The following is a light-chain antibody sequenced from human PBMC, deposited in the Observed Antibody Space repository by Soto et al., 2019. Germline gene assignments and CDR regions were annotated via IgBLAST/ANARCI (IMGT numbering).Light chain of an antibody. CDR2: GAS. V-gene: IGKV3-15*01. CDR1: QSVSSN. Sequence: EIVMTQSPSTLSVCPGERATLSCRASQSVSSNLAWYQQKPGQAPRLLIYGASTRATGIPARFSGSGSGTEFTLTISSLQSEDSAVYYCQQYNNWPPGLTFGGGTKVEIK. CDR3: QQYNNWPPGLT. J-gene: IGKJ4*01.